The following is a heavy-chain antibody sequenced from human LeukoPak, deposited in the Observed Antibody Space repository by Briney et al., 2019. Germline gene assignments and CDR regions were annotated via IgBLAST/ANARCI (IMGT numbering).Heavy chain of an antibody. J-gene: IGHJ4*02. CDR2: INHSGST. Sequence: SETLSLTCAVYGGSFSGYYWSWIRQPPGKELEWIGEINHSGSTNYNPSLKSRVTISVDTSKNQFSLKLSSVTAADTAVYYCAKLGYCSSTSCSPEDYWGQGTLVTVSS. V-gene: IGHV4-34*01. CDR1: GGSFSGYY. CDR3: AKLGYCSSTSCSPEDY. D-gene: IGHD2-2*03.